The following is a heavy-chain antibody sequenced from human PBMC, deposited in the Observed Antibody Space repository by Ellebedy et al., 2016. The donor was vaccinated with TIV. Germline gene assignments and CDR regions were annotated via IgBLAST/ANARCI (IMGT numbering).Heavy chain of an antibody. J-gene: IGHJ6*03. CDR2: INMNTGNP. V-gene: IGHV7-4-1*02. D-gene: IGHD1-1*01. CDR3: ARDSRYNWNDWDYYHVDV. CDR1: GYTFTGYP. Sequence: ASVKVSCKASGYTFTGYPINWVRQAPGQGLEWLGWINMNTGNPTYAQGFTGRFVFSLDTSVSTAYLQISSLKAEDTAVYYCARDSRYNWNDWDYYHVDVWGKGTTVIVSS.